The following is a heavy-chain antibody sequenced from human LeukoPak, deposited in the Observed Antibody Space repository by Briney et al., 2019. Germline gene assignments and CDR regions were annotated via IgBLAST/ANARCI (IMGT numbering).Heavy chain of an antibody. CDR3: ARDFRSLYYFDY. V-gene: IGHV3-53*01. CDR1: GFTVSNNY. D-gene: IGHD3-3*01. Sequence: PGGSLRLSCAASGFTVSNNYMSWVRQAPGKGLEWVSIIYTGGSTYYADSVRGRFTISRDNSKNSLYLQMNSLRDEDTAVYYCARDFRSLYYFDYWGQGTLVTVSS. CDR2: IYTGGST. J-gene: IGHJ4*02.